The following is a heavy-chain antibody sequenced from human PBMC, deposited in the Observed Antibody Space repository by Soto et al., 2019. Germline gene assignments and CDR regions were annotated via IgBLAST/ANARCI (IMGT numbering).Heavy chain of an antibody. V-gene: IGHV4-31*03. CDR2: ISNSGST. Sequence: QVQLQESGPGLVKPSQTLSLTCTVSGGSLNRIGYYWSWIRQNPGKGLEWVGYISNSGSTYYNPSLKSRVAMSVDASKNHFSLNVTSVTAADTAVYYCATSVQMATIPDRWGQEILVAVSS. CDR1: GGSLNRIGYY. CDR3: ATSVQMATIPDR. D-gene: IGHD5-12*01. J-gene: IGHJ5*02.